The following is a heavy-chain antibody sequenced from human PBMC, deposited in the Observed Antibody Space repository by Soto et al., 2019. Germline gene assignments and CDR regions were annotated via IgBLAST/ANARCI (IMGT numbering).Heavy chain of an antibody. D-gene: IGHD6-6*01. CDR2: IYYSGST. CDR3: ARDLIAARRYYYYGMDV. V-gene: IGHV4-31*03. CDR1: GGSISSGGYY. Sequence: SETLSLTCTVSGGSISSGGYYWSWIRQHPGKGLEWIGYIYYSGSTYYNPSLKSRVTISVDTSKNQFSLKLSSVTAADTAVYYCARDLIAARRYYYYGMDVWGQGTTVTVSS. J-gene: IGHJ6*02.